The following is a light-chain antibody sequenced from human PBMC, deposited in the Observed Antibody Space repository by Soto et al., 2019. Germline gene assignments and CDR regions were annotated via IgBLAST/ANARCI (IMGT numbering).Light chain of an antibody. Sequence: TQYKATLSVSHGETATLSCRASQSVSSNLAWYQQKPGQAPRLLIYDASRRATGIPDRFSGSGSGTDFSLTISRLEPEDFAVYYCQHYDSALWTFCLGAKVDIK. CDR2: DAS. J-gene: IGKJ1*01. CDR3: QHYDSALWT. V-gene: IGKV3-20*01. CDR1: QSVSSN.